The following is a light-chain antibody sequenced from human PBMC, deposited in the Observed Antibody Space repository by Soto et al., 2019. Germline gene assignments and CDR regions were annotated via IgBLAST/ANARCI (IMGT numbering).Light chain of an antibody. J-gene: IGKJ1*01. CDR3: QHRRNWPWT. Sequence: EIVLTQSPATLSLSPGERATLSCRASQSVITYLVWYQQKPGQAPRLLIYDTPNRATGIPARFSGSGSGTDFTLTISSLEPEDFAVYYCQHRRNWPWTFGQGTKVDIK. CDR2: DTP. V-gene: IGKV3-11*01. CDR1: QSVITY.